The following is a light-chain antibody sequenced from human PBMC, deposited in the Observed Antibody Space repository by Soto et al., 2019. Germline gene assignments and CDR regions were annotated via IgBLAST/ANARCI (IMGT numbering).Light chain of an antibody. CDR3: QQYNSYPYT. CDR2: KAS. J-gene: IGKJ2*01. CDR1: QSISSW. Sequence: DIQMTQSPSTLSASVGDRVIITCRASQSISSWLVWYQQKPGKAPKLLIYKASSLESGVPSRFSGSGSGTEFTLTISSLQPDDFATYYCQQYNSYPYTFGQGTKLEIK. V-gene: IGKV1-5*03.